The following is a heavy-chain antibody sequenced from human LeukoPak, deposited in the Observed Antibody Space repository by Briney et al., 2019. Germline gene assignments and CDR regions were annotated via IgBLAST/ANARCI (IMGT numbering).Heavy chain of an antibody. CDR3: AKGEQQSFWDYYYMDV. J-gene: IGHJ6*03. CDR1: GFTFDDYA. D-gene: IGHD6-13*01. V-gene: IGHV3-43D*03. Sequence: GGSLRLSCAASGFTFDDYAMHWVRHAPGKGLEWVSLISWDGGSTYYADSVKGRFTISRDNSKNSLYLQMNSLRAEDTALYYCAKGEQQSFWDYYYMDVWGKGTTVTVSS. CDR2: ISWDGGST.